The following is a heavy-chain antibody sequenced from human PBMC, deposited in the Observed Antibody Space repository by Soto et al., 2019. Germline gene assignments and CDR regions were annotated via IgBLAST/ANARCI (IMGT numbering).Heavy chain of an antibody. CDR3: AITPGSFAGMAX. CDR1: GDTFSDYD. J-gene: IGHJ6*02. CDR2: IHLWSRKT. D-gene: IGHD6-6*01. V-gene: IGHV1-8*01. Sequence: GASLKVSCNASGDTFSDYDINWVRQAPGQGLEWMGCIHLWSRKTSFAQKFQGRLTMTGDTSIDTAYMDLTSLTSEDTAVYYCAITPGSFAGMAXWGQGTTVTVS.